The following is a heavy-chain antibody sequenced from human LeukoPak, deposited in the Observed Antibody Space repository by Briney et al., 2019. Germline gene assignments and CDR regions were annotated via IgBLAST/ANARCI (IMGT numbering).Heavy chain of an antibody. CDR2: IYYSGST. Sequence: PSETLSLTCTVSGGSISSSDYYWGWIRQPPGKGLEWIGSIYYSGSTYYNPSLKSRVTISVDTSKNQFSLKLSSVTAADTAVYYCATNLVASFDYWGQGTLVTVSS. D-gene: IGHD5-12*01. J-gene: IGHJ4*02. CDR1: GGSISSSDYY. CDR3: ATNLVASFDY. V-gene: IGHV4-39*07.